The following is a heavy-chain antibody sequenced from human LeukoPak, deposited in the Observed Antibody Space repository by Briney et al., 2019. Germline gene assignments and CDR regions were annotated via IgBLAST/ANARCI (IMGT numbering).Heavy chain of an antibody. CDR2: IRSKGYGGTA. D-gene: IGHD1-26*01. J-gene: IGHJ4*02. Sequence: GGSLSLSCTASGFTFGDYVMTWVRKPPGQGLEWVGLIRSKGYGGTAEYAASVKGRFTISRDDSKSHAYLQINSLKTEDTAVYFCTRAVGRIPYYFDYWGQGTLVTVSS. CDR1: GFTFGDYV. CDR3: TRAVGRIPYYFDY. V-gene: IGHV3-49*04.